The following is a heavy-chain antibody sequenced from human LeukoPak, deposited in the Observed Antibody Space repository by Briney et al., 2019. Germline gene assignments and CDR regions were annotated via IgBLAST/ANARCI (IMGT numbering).Heavy chain of an antibody. CDR2: IIPIFATA. D-gene: IGHD1-26*01. V-gene: IGHV1-69*13. J-gene: IGHJ5*02. Sequence: SVKVSCKASGGSFSSYAISWVRQAPGQGLEWMGGIIPIFATANYAQKFQGRVTITADESTSTAYMELRSLRSEDTAVYYCARDVVGATIDCWFDPWGQGTLVTVSS. CDR3: ARDVVGATIDCWFDP. CDR1: GGSFSSYA.